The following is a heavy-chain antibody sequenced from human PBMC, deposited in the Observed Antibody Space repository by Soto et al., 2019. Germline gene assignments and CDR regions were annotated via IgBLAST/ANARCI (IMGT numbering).Heavy chain of an antibody. CDR1: GFTVSSNY. Sequence: PGGSLRLSCAASGFTVSSNYMSWVRQAPGKGLEWVSVIYSGGSTYYADSVKGRFTISRDNSKNTLYLQMNSLRAEDTAVYYCARENLDSSGYYSNYYYYGMDVWGQGTTVTVSS. CDR3: ARENLDSSGYYSNYYYYGMDV. CDR2: IYSGGST. V-gene: IGHV3-53*01. J-gene: IGHJ6*02. D-gene: IGHD3-22*01.